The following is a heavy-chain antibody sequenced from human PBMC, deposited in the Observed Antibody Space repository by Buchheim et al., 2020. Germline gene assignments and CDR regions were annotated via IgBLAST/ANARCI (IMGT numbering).Heavy chain of an antibody. D-gene: IGHD7-27*01. Sequence: QLQLQESGPGLVKPSETLSLTCIVSGGSISSSPYYWAWIRQPPGRGLEWIASIHYTGSTYYNPSLKSRVTISVDTSKNQFSLRLSSVTAADTALYYCARTGDYYYYGMDVWGHGT. J-gene: IGHJ6*02. CDR1: GGSISSSPYY. V-gene: IGHV4-39*07. CDR3: ARTGDYYYYGMDV. CDR2: IHYTGST.